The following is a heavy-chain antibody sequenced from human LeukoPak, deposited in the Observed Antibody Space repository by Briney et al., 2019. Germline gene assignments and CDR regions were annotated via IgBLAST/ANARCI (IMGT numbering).Heavy chain of an antibody. CDR1: GFNFNDSG. V-gene: IGHV3-21*01. Sequence: GGSLRLSCAASGFNFNDSGFNWVRQAPGKGLEWVSCINKDTTYIYYSDSVQGRFTISRDNSKNTVYLQINSLRAEDTAVYYCAKSVAGGDYWGQGTLVAVSS. CDR3: AKSVAGGDY. J-gene: IGHJ4*02. D-gene: IGHD6-19*01. CDR2: INKDTTYI.